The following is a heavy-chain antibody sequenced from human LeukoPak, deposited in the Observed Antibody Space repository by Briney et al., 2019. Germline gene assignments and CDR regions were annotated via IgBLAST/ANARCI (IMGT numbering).Heavy chain of an antibody. CDR3: AGAPFSGHGEAFDI. J-gene: IGHJ3*02. CDR1: GGSFSGYY. D-gene: IGHD2-15*01. CDR2: INHSGGT. Sequence: KPSETLSLTCAVYGGSFSGYYWSWIRQPPGKGLEWIGEINHSGGTNYNPSLKSRVTISVDTSKNQFSLKLSSVTAADTAVYYCAGAPFSGHGEAFDIWGQGTMVTVSS. V-gene: IGHV4-34*01.